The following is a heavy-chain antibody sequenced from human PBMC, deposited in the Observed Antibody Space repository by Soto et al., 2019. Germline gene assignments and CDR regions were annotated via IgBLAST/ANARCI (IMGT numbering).Heavy chain of an antibody. CDR1: GFTFRSYT. Sequence: QVQLVESGGGVVQPGRSLRLSCAASGFTFRSYTMHWVRQAPGKGLEWVALTWHDETNKYYADSVKGRFTISRDNSRNTQYLQMNSLRAEDTAVYYCARDLGYNSGHPFDYWGQGTQVTVSS. CDR3: ARDLGYNSGHPFDY. D-gene: IGHD1-20*01. J-gene: IGHJ4*02. V-gene: IGHV3-33*01. CDR2: TWHDETNK.